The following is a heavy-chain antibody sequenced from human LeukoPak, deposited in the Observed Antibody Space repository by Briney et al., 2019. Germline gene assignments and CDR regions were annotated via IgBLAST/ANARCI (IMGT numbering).Heavy chain of an antibody. CDR2: INPHSGGT. CDR1: GYTFTGYY. J-gene: IGHJ2*01. CDR3: ARGLLTGRNWYFDL. D-gene: IGHD3-9*01. V-gene: IGHV1-2*02. Sequence: GASVKVSCKASGYTFTGYYIHWMRQAPGQGLEWMGWINPHSGGTNYAQNFQGRVTMTRDTSISTVYMELHTLRSDGTAVYFCARGLLTGRNWYFDLWGRGTLLTASS.